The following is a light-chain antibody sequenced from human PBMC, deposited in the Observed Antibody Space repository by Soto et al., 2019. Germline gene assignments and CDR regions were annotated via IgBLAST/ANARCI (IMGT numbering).Light chain of an antibody. Sequence: EIVMTQSPATLSVSPVERATLSCMASQSVSSNLAWYQQKPGQAPRLLIYGASTRATGIPARFSGSGSGTEFTLTISSLQSEDFAVYYCQQYNNWPTTFGQGTKVDIK. V-gene: IGKV3-15*01. CDR1: QSVSSN. CDR2: GAS. CDR3: QQYNNWPTT. J-gene: IGKJ1*01.